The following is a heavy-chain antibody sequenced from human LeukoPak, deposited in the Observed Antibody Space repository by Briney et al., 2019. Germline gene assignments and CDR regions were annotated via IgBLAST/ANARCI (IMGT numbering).Heavy chain of an antibody. J-gene: IGHJ3*01. Sequence: ASVKFSCKASGFTFTNFGFSWVRQAPGHGLEWMGWISANNGDTHYAQKFQGRVTMTTDTSTTTVYMELRSLTSDDSAVYYCARKPMAHAFDFWGQGTMVTVSS. V-gene: IGHV1-18*04. CDR1: GFTFTNFG. D-gene: IGHD3-10*01. CDR2: ISANNGDT. CDR3: ARKPMAHAFDF.